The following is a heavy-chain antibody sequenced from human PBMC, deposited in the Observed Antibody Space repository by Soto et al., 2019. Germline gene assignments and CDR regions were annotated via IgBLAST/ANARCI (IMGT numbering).Heavy chain of an antibody. CDR1: EFTFSDHL. Sequence: PLHLAGETSEFTFSDHLMDWVRQAPGKGLEWVGRIRKKRDSYTTEYAASVKGRFTISRDDSKNSLYLQMNSLKTEDTAVYYCGRVAVLTVEGQDYYGMDAWGQGTTVTVSS. V-gene: IGHV3-72*01. CDR3: GRVAVLTVEGQDYYGMDA. D-gene: IGHD2-21*02. CDR2: IRKKRDSYTT. J-gene: IGHJ6*02.